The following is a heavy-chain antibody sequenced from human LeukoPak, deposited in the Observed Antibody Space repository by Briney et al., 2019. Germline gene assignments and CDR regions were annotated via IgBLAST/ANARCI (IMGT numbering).Heavy chain of an antibody. V-gene: IGHV3-73*01. CDR2: IRSKANSYAT. Sequence: PGGSLRLSCAASGFTFSGSAMHWVRQASGKGLEWVGRIRSKANSYATAYAASVKGRFTISRDDSKNTAYLQMNSLKTEDTAVYYCTRHDEGITIFGVVLDAFDIWGQGTMVTVSS. J-gene: IGHJ3*02. D-gene: IGHD3-3*01. CDR3: TRHDEGITIFGVVLDAFDI. CDR1: GFTFSGSA.